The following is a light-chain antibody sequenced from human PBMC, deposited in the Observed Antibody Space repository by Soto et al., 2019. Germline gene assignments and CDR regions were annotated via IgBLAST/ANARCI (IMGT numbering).Light chain of an antibody. CDR1: QSVSSY. J-gene: IGKJ1*01. Sequence: EIVLTQSPVTLSLSPGERATLSCRASQSVSSYLARYQQRPGQAPRLLISDTSNRATGIPARFSGSGSGTDFTLTISSLEPEDFAVYYCQQRSHWPWTFGQGTKVEIK. CDR2: DTS. CDR3: QQRSHWPWT. V-gene: IGKV3-11*01.